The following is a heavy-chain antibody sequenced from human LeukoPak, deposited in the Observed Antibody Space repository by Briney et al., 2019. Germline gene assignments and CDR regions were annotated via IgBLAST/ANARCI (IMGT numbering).Heavy chain of an antibody. CDR1: GGSFSGYY. V-gene: IGHV4-34*01. D-gene: IGHD3-10*01. CDR3: ARLVRVLWFGELTYFDY. J-gene: IGHJ4*02. Sequence: SETLSLTCAVYGGSFSGYYWSWIRQPPGKGLEWIGEINHSGSTNYDPSLKSRVTISVDTSKNQFSLKLSSVTAADTAVYYCARLVRVLWFGELTYFDYWGQGTLVTVSS. CDR2: INHSGST.